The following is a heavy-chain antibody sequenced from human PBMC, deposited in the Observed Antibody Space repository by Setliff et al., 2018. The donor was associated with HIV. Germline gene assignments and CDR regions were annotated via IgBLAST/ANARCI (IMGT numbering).Heavy chain of an antibody. CDR3: ARVPVAGANWFDP. CDR2: VSQSGST. CDR1: GGSISSGGYY. Sequence: SETLSLTCTVSGGSISSGGYYWSWIRQHPGKSLEWIGSVSQSGSTYYNPSLKSRITISVDRSKNLFSLKLIPVTAADQGVYYCARVPVAGANWFDPWGLGTLVTVSS. D-gene: IGHD2-21*01. J-gene: IGHJ5*02. V-gene: IGHV4-39*01.